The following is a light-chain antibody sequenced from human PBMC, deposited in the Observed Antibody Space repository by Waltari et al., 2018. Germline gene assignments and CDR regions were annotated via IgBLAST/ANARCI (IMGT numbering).Light chain of an antibody. CDR2: RRD. CDR1: ASNIGNNL. CDR3: AAWDDSLNGRWV. V-gene: IGLV1-44*01. Sequence: QSVLTQPPSVSGTPGQRVTISCSGSASNIGNNLVNWYQQFPGKAPKLLIYRRDQRPSGAPDRFSGSKSGTSASLAISGLQSEDEADYYCAAWDDSLNGRWVFGGGTKVTVL. J-gene: IGLJ3*02.